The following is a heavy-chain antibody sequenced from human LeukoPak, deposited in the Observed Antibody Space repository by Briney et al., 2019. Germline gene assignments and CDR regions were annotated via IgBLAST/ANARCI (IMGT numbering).Heavy chain of an antibody. D-gene: IGHD3-22*01. CDR2: IIPILGIA. CDR3: ARDLPPIWYDSSGYFWFDP. CDR1: GGTFSSHA. Sequence: ASVKVSCKASGGTFSSHAISWVRQAPGQGLEWMGRIIPILGIANYAQKFQGRVTITADKSTSTAYMELSSLRSEDTAVYYCARDLPPIWYDSSGYFWFDPWGQGTLVTVSS. J-gene: IGHJ5*02. V-gene: IGHV1-69*04.